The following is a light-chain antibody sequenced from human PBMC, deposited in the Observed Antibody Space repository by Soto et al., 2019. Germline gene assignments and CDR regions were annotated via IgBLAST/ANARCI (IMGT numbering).Light chain of an antibody. Sequence: EIVMTQSPATLSVSPGERATLSCRASQSVSSNLAWYQQKPGQAPRLVIYGASTRATGIPARFSGSGSGTEFTLTISSLQSEDFAVYHCQRYNNWPLTFGGGTKVEIK. CDR1: QSVSSN. J-gene: IGKJ4*01. V-gene: IGKV3D-15*01. CDR2: GAS. CDR3: QRYNNWPLT.